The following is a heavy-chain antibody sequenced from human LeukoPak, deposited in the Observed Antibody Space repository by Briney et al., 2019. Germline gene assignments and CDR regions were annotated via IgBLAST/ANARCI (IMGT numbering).Heavy chain of an antibody. J-gene: IGHJ4*02. CDR2: INPNSGGT. CDR3: ARDQRLWWSRGVYYFDY. V-gene: IGHV1-2*02. Sequence: ASVKVSCKASGYTFTGYYMHWVRQAPGQGLEWMGWINPNSGGTNYAQKFQGRVTMTRDTSISTAYMELRRLRDDDTAVYYCARDQRLWWSRGVYYFDYWGQGTVVTVSS. D-gene: IGHD2-21*01. CDR1: GYTFTGYY.